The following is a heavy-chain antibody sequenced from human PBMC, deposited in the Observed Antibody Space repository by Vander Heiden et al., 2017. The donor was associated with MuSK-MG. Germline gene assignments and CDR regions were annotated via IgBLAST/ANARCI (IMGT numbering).Heavy chain of an antibody. V-gene: IGHV4-39*01. J-gene: IGHJ4*02. CDR2: IHYSGNT. Sequence: QLQLQESGPGLVKPSETLSLTCSASGGSISSSNDYWGWIRQPPGKGLEWIGSIHYSGNTYYNPSLKSRVTISIDTSKNQFSLKLSSVTAADTAVYYCARLGVRSFDYWGQGTLVTVSS. CDR1: GGSISSSNDY. CDR3: ARLGVRSFDY. D-gene: IGHD3-16*01.